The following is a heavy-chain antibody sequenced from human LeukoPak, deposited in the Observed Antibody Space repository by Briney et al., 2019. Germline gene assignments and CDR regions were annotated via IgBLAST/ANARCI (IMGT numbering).Heavy chain of an antibody. CDR2: IYSGGRI. D-gene: IGHD2/OR15-2a*01. CDR3: ATQILLCHYY. J-gene: IGHJ4*02. Sequence: SETLSLTCTVSGGSISGIYYWGWIRQSPGKGLEWIGSIYSGGRIYYNPSLKSRVTISVDTSKNQFSLKLSSVTAADTAVYYCATQILLCHYYWGQGTLVTVSS. CDR1: GGSISGIYY. V-gene: IGHV4-39*01.